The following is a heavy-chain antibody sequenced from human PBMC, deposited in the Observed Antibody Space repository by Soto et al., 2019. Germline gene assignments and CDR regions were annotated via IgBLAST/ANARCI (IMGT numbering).Heavy chain of an antibody. J-gene: IGHJ6*02. D-gene: IGHD5-18*01. CDR2: IIRSGSTI. CDR1: GFTFSNHY. V-gene: IGHV3-11*01. CDR3: GRDPELWDENVATRPSIYYYGMDV. Sequence: QMQLVESGGGLVEPGGSLRLSCEASGFTFSNHYMSWIRQAPGKGLEWVSYIIRSGSTIYYTDSVRGRFTISRDNSKNSLYLQMDSLRAEDTAMYYCGRDPELWDENVATRPSIYYYGMDVWGQGTTVTVSS.